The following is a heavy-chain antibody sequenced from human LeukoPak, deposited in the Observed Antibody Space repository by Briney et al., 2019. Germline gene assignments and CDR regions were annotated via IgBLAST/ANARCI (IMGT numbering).Heavy chain of an antibody. CDR3: ARVVPAAAVAFDI. V-gene: IGHV4-30-4*08. D-gene: IGHD2-2*01. J-gene: IGHJ3*02. CDR1: GGSISSGDYY. CDR2: IYYSGST. Sequence: PSETLSLTCTVSGGSISSGDYYWSWIRQPPGKGLEWIGYIYYSGSTYYNPSLKSRVTISVDTSKNQFSLKLSSVTAADTAVYYCARVVPAAAVAFDIWGQGTMVTVSS.